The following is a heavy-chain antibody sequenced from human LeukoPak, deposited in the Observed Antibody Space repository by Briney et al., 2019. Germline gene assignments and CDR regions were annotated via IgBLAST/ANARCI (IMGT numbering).Heavy chain of an antibody. V-gene: IGHV3-30*18. Sequence: PGRSLRLSCAASGFIFRPYEMHWVRQAPGKGLEWVAVISYDGSNKYYADSVRGRFTISRDNSKNTLYLQMNSLRAEDTAVYYCAKDRKSSGYWKPDYWGQGTLVTVSS. CDR2: ISYDGSNK. D-gene: IGHD3-22*01. CDR3: AKDRKSSGYWKPDY. CDR1: GFIFRPYE. J-gene: IGHJ4*02.